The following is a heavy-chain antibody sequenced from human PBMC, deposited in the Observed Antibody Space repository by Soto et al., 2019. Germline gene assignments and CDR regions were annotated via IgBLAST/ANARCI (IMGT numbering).Heavy chain of an antibody. CDR3: ARGYYGSGGYYYYYYMDV. CDR1: GGSISSYY. CDR2: IYYSGST. J-gene: IGHJ6*03. D-gene: IGHD3-10*01. V-gene: IGHV4-59*01. Sequence: SETLSLTCTVSGGSISSYYWSWIRQPPGKGLEWIGYIYYSGSTNYNPSLKSRVTISVDTSKNQFSLKPSSVTAADTAVYYCARGYYGSGGYYYYYYMDVWGKGTTVTVSS.